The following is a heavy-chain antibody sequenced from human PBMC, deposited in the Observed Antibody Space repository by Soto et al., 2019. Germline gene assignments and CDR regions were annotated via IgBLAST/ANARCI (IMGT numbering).Heavy chain of an antibody. CDR1: GFTFSSYG. CDR3: AKDLLRGYSYGYPYYYGTDV. J-gene: IGHJ6*02. V-gene: IGHV3-30*18. Sequence: PGGSLRLSCAASGFTFSSYGMHWVRQAPGKGLEWVAVISYDGSNKYYADSVKGRFTISRDNSKNTLYLQMNSLRAEDTAVYYCAKDLLRGYSYGYPYYYGTDVWGQGTTVTVSS. D-gene: IGHD5-18*01. CDR2: ISYDGSNK.